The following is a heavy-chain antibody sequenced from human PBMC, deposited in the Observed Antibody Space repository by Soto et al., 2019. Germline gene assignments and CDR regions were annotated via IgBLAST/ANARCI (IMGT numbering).Heavy chain of an antibody. J-gene: IGHJ5*02. CDR1: GGSISSGDYY. CDR2: IYYSGST. CDR3: ARAPPTLVVVTAAPNWFDP. D-gene: IGHD2-21*02. Sequence: QVQLQESGPGLVKPSQTLSLTCTVSGGSISSGDYYWSWIRQPPGKGLEWVGTIYYSGSTYYNPSLKSRVTISVDTSKNQFSLKLSSVTAADTAVYYCARAPPTLVVVTAAPNWFDPWGQGTLVTVSS. V-gene: IGHV4-30-4*01.